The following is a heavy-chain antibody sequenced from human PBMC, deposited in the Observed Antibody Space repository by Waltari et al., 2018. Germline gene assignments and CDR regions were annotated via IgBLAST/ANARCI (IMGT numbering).Heavy chain of an antibody. CDR1: GGTFSSYA. V-gene: IGHV1-69*13. Sequence: QVQLVQSGAEVKKPGSSVKVSCKASGGTFSSYAISWVRQAPGQGVGWMGGIIPIFGTANYAQMFQGRVTITADEATSTAYMELGSLRSEDTAVYYCAGGPRDLRLEGFDYWGQGTLVTVSS. J-gene: IGHJ4*02. CDR3: AGGPRDLRLEGFDY. CDR2: IIPIFGTA. D-gene: IGHD5-12*01.